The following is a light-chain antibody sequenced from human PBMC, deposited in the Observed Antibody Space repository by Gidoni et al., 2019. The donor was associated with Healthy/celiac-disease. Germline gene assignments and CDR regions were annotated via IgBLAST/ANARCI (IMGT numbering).Light chain of an antibody. CDR2: DAS. V-gene: IGKV1-33*01. Sequence: DIQMTPSPSSLSASVGDRVTITCQASQDISNYLNWYQQKPGKAPKLLIYDASNLETGVPSRFSGSGSGTDFTFTISSLQPEDIATYDCQQYDGEGLTFGGGTKVEIK. J-gene: IGKJ4*01. CDR3: QQYDGEGLT. CDR1: QDISNY.